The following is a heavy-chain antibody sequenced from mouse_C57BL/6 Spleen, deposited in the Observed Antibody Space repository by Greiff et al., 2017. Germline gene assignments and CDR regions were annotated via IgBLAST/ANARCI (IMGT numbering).Heavy chain of an antibody. Sequence: QVQLQQPGAELVKPGASVKLSCKASGYTFTSYWMHWVKQRPGRGLEWIGRIDPNSGGTKYNEKFKGKATLTVDKPSSTAYMLVSSLTSEYSAVYYCARRALYGSSGGWFAYWGQGTLVTVSA. CDR2: IDPNSGGT. CDR3: ARRALYGSSGGWFAY. J-gene: IGHJ3*01. D-gene: IGHD1-1*01. CDR1: GYTFTSYW. V-gene: IGHV1-72*01.